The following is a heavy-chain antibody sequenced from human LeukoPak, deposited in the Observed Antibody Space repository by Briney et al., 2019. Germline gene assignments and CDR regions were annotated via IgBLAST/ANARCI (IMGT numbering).Heavy chain of an antibody. V-gene: IGHV1-8*01. D-gene: IGHD1-26*01. Sequence: ASVKVSCKASGYTFTSYDINWVRQATGQGLEWMGWMNPNSGNTGYAQKFQGRVTMTRITSISTAYMELSSLRSEDTAVYYCARAYDSGSYYSWFDPWGQGILVTVSS. J-gene: IGHJ5*02. CDR3: ARAYDSGSYYSWFDP. CDR2: MNPNSGNT. CDR1: GYTFTSYD.